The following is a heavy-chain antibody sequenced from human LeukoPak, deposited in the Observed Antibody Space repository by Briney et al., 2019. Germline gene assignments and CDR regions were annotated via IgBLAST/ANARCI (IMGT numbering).Heavy chain of an antibody. Sequence: GASVKVSCKASGYTFTDYYMHWLRQAPGQGLEWMGWINPNSGDTNYAQKFQGRVTWTRDTSTSTAFMELSRLRSDDTAVYYCARDGNMDVRGQGTTVTVSS. CDR3: ARDGNMDV. CDR1: GYTFTDYY. J-gene: IGHJ6*02. CDR2: INPNSGDT. V-gene: IGHV1-2*02.